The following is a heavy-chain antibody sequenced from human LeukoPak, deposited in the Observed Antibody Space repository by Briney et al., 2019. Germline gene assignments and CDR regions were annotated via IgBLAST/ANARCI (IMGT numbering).Heavy chain of an antibody. D-gene: IGHD3-22*01. V-gene: IGHV5-51*01. CDR1: GFNFTAYW. CDR2: SHPINSDT. CDR3: AGHQYYYDSSGNYGWFDS. Sequence: PGESLKISCKGSGFNFTAYWIAWVRQMPGKGLEWMGISHPINSDTKYSPSFQGQVTISADKSSSTAYLQWNSLKASDTAMYYCAGHQYYYDSSGNYGWFDSWGQGTLVTVSS. J-gene: IGHJ5*01.